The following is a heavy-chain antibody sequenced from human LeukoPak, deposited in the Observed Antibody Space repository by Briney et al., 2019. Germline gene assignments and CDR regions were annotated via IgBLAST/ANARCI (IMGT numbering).Heavy chain of an antibody. CDR1: GFTFSGSA. CDR3: TRQHYYDSSSFDY. V-gene: IGHV3-73*01. CDR2: IRSKANSYAT. D-gene: IGHD3-22*01. J-gene: IGHJ4*02. Sequence: SGGSLKLSCAASGFTFSGSAMHWVRQASGKGLEWVGRIRSKANSYATAYAASVKGRFTISRDDSKNTAYLQMNSLKTEDTAVYYCTRQHYYDSSSFDYWGQRTLVTVSS.